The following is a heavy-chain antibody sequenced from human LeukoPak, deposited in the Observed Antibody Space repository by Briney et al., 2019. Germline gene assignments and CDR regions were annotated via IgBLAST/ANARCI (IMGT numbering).Heavy chain of an antibody. CDR1: GYTFTHQW. J-gene: IGHJ4*02. Sequence: GESLQISCKSSGYTFTHQWIGGVRAQSGRGLEWMGIIYPRDSDTRYSPSFQGHVSISADTSINTAYLEWSRLEASDTAIYYCARHSDVIGAIWGQGALVTVSS. CDR2: IYPRDSDT. CDR3: ARHSDVIGAI. D-gene: IGHD3-10*01. V-gene: IGHV5-51*01.